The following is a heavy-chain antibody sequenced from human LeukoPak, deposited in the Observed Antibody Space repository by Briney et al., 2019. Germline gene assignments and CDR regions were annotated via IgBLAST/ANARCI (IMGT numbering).Heavy chain of an antibody. CDR1: GGSISSYY. D-gene: IGHD6-13*01. Sequence: SETLSLTCTVSGGSISSYYWSWIRQPRGKGLEWIGYIYYSGSTNYNPSLKSRVTISVDTSKNQFSLKLSSVTAADTAVYYCARGQSPSSWHTPFGSWGQGTLVTVSS. V-gene: IGHV4-59*12. CDR3: ARGQSPSSWHTPFGS. CDR2: IYYSGST. J-gene: IGHJ4*02.